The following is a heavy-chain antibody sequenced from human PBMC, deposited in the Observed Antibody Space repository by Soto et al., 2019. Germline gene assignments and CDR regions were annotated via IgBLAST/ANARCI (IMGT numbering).Heavy chain of an antibody. CDR1: GGSISSYY. CDR2: IYYSGST. D-gene: IGHD2-15*01. V-gene: IGHV4-59*01. CDR3: ARVVAAPPTFYYYYMDV. J-gene: IGHJ6*03. Sequence: QVQLQESGPGLVKPSETLSLTCTVSGGSISSYYWSWIRQPPGKGLEWIGYIYYSGSTNYNPSLKSRVTISVDTSKNQFSLKLSSVTAADTAVYYCARVVAAPPTFYYYYMDVWGKGTTVTVSS.